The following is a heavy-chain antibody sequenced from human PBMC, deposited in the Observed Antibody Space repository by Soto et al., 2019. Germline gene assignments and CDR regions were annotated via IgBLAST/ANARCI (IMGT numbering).Heavy chain of an antibody. CDR2: IYYSGST. J-gene: IGHJ4*02. CDR3: ARQTDYYDSSGYYPFDY. Sequence: ETLSLTCTVSGGSISSYYWSWIRHPPGKGLEWIGYIYYSGSTNYNPSLKSRVTISVDTSKNQFSLKLSSVTAADTAVYYCARQTDYYDSSGYYPFDYSAQGTLVTVSS. V-gene: IGHV4-59*01. CDR1: GGSISSYY. D-gene: IGHD3-22*01.